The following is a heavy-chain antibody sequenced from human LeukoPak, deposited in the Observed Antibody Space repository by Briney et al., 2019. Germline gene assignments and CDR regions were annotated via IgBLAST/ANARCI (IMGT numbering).Heavy chain of an antibody. Sequence: GGSLRLSCAASGFTFSSSAMNGVRQAPGKGLEWVSYISSSGSTIYYADSVKGRFTISRDNANNSLYLQMNSLRAEDTAVYYCARVYYYYSSGLDYWGQGTLVTVSS. CDR3: ARVYYYYSSGLDY. D-gene: IGHD3-22*01. V-gene: IGHV3-48*03. CDR2: ISSSGSTI. CDR1: GFTFSSSA. J-gene: IGHJ4*02.